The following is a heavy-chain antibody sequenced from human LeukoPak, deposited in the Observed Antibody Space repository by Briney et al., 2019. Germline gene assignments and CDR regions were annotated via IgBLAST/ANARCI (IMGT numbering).Heavy chain of an antibody. CDR2: IYYSGST. V-gene: IGHV4-39*01. J-gene: IGHJ4*02. Sequence: PPETLSLTCTVSGGSISSSSYYWGWIRQPPGKGLEWIGSIYYSGSTYYNPSLKSRVTISVDTSKNQFSLKLSSVTAADTAVYYCAIPRGYSYGYGEDYWGQGALVTVSS. CDR3: AIPRGYSYGYGEDY. D-gene: IGHD5-18*01. CDR1: GGSISSSSYY.